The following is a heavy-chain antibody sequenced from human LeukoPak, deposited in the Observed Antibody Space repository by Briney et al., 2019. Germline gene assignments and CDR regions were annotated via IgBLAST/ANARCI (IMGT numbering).Heavy chain of an antibody. D-gene: IGHD3-16*02. CDR3: ARAGERYTGWFDP. J-gene: IGHJ5*02. CDR1: GGSISSYY. CDR2: IYYSGST. V-gene: IGHV4-59*01. Sequence: SETLSLTCTVAGGSISSYYWSWLRQPPGKGLEWIGYIYYSGSTNYNPSLKSRVTISVDTSKNQFSLKLSSVTAADTAVYYCARAGERYTGWFDPWGQGTLVTVSS.